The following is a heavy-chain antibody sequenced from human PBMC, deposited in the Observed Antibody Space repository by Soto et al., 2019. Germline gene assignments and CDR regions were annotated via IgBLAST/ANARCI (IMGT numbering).Heavy chain of an antibody. Sequence: SVKVSCKASGGTFSSYAISWVRQAPGQGLEWMGGIIPIFGTANYAQKFQGRVTITADESTSTAYMELSSLRSEDTAVYYCARVLSSGWFPFDYWGQGTLVTVSS. J-gene: IGHJ4*02. V-gene: IGHV1-69*13. CDR3: ARVLSSGWFPFDY. CDR1: GGTFSSYA. CDR2: IIPIFGTA. D-gene: IGHD6-19*01.